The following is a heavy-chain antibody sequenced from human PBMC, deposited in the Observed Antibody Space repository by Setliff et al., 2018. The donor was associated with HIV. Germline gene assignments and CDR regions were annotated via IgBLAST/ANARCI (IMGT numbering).Heavy chain of an antibody. CDR2: LDGTT. CDR1: GGSMSGSSYY. CDR3: ARGGRTAAGTLVLVGYFDY. V-gene: IGHV4-39*07. Sequence: SETLSLTCTVSGGSMSGSSYYWGWIRQNPGKGLEWIGSLDGTTYYNTSLKSRVTISVDTSKKQLSLKLTSVTAADTAGYYCARGGRTAAGTLVLVGYFDYWGQGTLVTVSS. D-gene: IGHD6-13*01. J-gene: IGHJ4*02.